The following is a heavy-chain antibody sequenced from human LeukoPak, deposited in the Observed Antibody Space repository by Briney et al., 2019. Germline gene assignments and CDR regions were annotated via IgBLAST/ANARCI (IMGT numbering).Heavy chain of an antibody. D-gene: IGHD3-22*01. V-gene: IGHV4-38-2*02. CDR3: ARLPDYYGSSATFDI. J-gene: IGHJ3*02. Sequence: ASETLSLTCTVSGYSISSGYYWGWIRQPPGKGLEWIGSIYHSGSTYYNPSLKSRVTISVDTSKNQFSLKLSSVTAADTAVYYCARLPDYYGSSATFDIWGQGTMVTVSS. CDR1: GYSISSGYY. CDR2: IYHSGST.